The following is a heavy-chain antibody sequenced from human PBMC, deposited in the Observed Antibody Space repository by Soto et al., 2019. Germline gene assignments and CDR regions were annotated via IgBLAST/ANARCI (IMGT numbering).Heavy chain of an antibody. V-gene: IGHV1-2*02. CDR3: AREISGGGTLNWLDP. CDR1: GYNFSDYY. CDR2: VSPKSGGT. Sequence: ASVKVSCKASGYNFSDYYIHWVRQAPGQGLEWLGWVSPKSGGTNYAQKFKGRVTMTRDTSSNTVYMDLSGLKSDDTAVFYCAREISGGGTLNWLDPWGQGTLVTVSS. J-gene: IGHJ5*02. D-gene: IGHD2-8*02.